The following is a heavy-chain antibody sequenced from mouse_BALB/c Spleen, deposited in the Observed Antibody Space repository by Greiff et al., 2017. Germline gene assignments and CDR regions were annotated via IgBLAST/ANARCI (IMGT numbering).Heavy chain of an antibody. J-gene: IGHJ4*01. CDR1: GFSLSTSGMG. D-gene: IGHD5-1*01. CDR2: IYWDDDK. V-gene: IGHV8-12*01. Sequence: QVTLKVCGPGILQPSQTLSLTCSFSGFSLSTSGMGVSWIRQPSGKGLEWLAHIYWDDDKRYNPSLKSRLTISKDTSRNQVFLKITSVDTADTATYYCARRTHYAMDYWGQGTSVTVSS. CDR3: ARRTHYAMDY.